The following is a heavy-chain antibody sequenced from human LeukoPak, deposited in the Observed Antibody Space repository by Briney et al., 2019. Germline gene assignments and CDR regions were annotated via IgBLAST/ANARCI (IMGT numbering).Heavy chain of an antibody. D-gene: IGHD2-2*01. CDR3: ARDQGYCSSTSCYALGAYFDY. Sequence: ASVKVSCKASGGTFISYAISWVRQAPGQGLEWMGGIIPIFGTANYAQKFQGRVTITADDSTSTAYMELSSLRSEDTAVYYCARDQGYCSSTSCYALGAYFDYWGQGTLVTVSS. J-gene: IGHJ4*02. CDR1: GGTFISYA. CDR2: IIPIFGTA. V-gene: IGHV1-69*01.